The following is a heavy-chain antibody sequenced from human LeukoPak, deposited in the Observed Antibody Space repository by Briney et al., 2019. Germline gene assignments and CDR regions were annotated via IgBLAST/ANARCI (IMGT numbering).Heavy chain of an antibody. V-gene: IGHV3-74*01. CDR1: GFTFSSNW. D-gene: IGHD3-22*01. Sequence: GGSLRLSCAASGFTFSSNWMSWARQAPGKGLVWVSRIYDDGSGTSYADSVKGRFTISRDNAKNTLYLPMNSLRAEDTAVYYCARVGYTRWMIGFDIWGQGTMVTVSS. CDR3: ARVGYTRWMIGFDI. CDR2: IYDDGSGT. J-gene: IGHJ3*02.